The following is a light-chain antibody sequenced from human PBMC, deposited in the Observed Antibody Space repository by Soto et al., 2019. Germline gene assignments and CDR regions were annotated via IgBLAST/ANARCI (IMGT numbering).Light chain of an antibody. J-gene: IGLJ2*01. CDR2: DVS. CDR1: SSDLGSYNY. Sequence: QSALTQPASVSGSPGQSITISCTGTSSDLGSYNYVSWYQQHPGKAPKLMIYDVSSRPSGVSNRFSGSKSVNTASLTISGLQAEDEADYYCSSYTGSSTLVVFGGGTKVTVL. CDR3: SSYTGSSTLVV. V-gene: IGLV2-14*03.